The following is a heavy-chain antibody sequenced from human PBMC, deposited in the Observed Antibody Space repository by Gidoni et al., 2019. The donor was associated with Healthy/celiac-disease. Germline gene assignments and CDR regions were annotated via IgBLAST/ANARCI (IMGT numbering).Heavy chain of an antibody. Sequence: QVQLVESGGGVVQPGRSLRLSCAASGFTFSSYAMHWVRQAPGKGLEWVAVISYDGSNKYYADSVKGRFTISRDNSKNTLYLQMNSLRAEDTAVYYCARDPWAEELRWGAFDIWGQGTMVTVSS. V-gene: IGHV3-30-3*01. J-gene: IGHJ3*02. CDR2: ISYDGSNK. CDR1: GFTFSSYA. D-gene: IGHD1-26*01. CDR3: ARDPWAEELRWGAFDI.